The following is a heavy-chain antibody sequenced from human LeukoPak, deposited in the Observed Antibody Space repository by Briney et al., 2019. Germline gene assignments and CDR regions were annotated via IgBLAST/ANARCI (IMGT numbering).Heavy chain of an antibody. V-gene: IGHV3-74*01. Sequence: GGSLRLSCAASGFTFSSYGMHWVRQAPGKGLVWVSRINTDGSSTSYADSVKGRFTISRDNAKNTLYLQMNSLRAEDTAVYYCARLRIVGATTSDYWGQGTLVTVSS. CDR2: INTDGSST. CDR3: ARLRIVGATTSDY. D-gene: IGHD1-26*01. CDR1: GFTFSSYG. J-gene: IGHJ4*02.